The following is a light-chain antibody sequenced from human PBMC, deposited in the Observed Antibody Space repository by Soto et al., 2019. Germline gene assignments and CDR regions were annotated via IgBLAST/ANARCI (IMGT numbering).Light chain of an antibody. CDR2: DVS. J-gene: IGLJ1*01. V-gene: IGLV2-11*01. CDR1: SSDVGGYNY. CDR3: IYNVGRYV. Sequence: QSVLTQPRSVSGSPGQSVTISCTGTSSDVGGYNYVSWYQQHPGKAPKLMIYDVSKRPSGVPDRFSGSKSGNTASLTISGLQSDDDAENNGIYNVGRYVFLTGTKVTV.